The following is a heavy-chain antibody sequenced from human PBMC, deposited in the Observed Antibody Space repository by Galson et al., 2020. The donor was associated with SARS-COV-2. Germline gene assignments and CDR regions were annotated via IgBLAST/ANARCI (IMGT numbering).Heavy chain of an antibody. CDR2: LIAIFGTA. V-gene: IGHV1-69*13. CDR1: GGTFSSNS. Sequence: SVTVSCKAYGGTFSSNSFSCVLQAPGQGLEWIGGLIAIFGTAHYAQECQDRVTFTAYESTSTANMELSSLRYEDPAVYYCARDPYFYDSSGVREACDIWGQGTIVPVPS. CDR3: ARDPYFYDSSGVREACDI. J-gene: IGHJ3*02. D-gene: IGHD3-22*01.